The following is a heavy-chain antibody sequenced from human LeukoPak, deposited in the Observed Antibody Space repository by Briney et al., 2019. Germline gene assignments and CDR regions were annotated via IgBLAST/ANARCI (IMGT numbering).Heavy chain of an antibody. D-gene: IGHD2-8*02. V-gene: IGHV4-59*01. J-gene: IGHJ3*02. CDR1: GGSITSYH. CDR2: IHYSGST. Sequence: PSETLSLTCTVSGGSITSYHWNWIRQPPGKGLEWIGYIHYSGSTNYNPSLKSRVTISIDTSKNQFSLKLSSVTAADTAVYYCARPGLSDAFDIWGQGTMVTVSS. CDR3: ARPGLSDAFDI.